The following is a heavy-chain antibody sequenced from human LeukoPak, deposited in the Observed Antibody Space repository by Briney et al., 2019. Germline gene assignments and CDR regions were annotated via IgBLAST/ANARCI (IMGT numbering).Heavy chain of an antibody. CDR2: IIPIFGTA. V-gene: IGHV1-69*01. CDR1: GGTLSNYA. Sequence: SVKVSCKASGGTLSNYAINWVRQAPGQGLEWMGGIIPIFGTANYAQKFQGKVTITADESTSTAYIELSSLRSEDTAIYYCARGWDYDSGGRPTAYVYWGQGTLVSVSS. J-gene: IGHJ4*02. CDR3: ARGWDYDSGGRPTAYVY. D-gene: IGHD3-22*01.